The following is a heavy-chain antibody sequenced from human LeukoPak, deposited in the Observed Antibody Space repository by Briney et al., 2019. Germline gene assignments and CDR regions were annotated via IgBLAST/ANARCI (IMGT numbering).Heavy chain of an antibody. D-gene: IGHD2-2*01. CDR3: AKSRGTSYLIDY. V-gene: IGHV3-23*01. J-gene: IGHJ4*02. Sequence: GGSLDSSVPAPGFTFSGNPLTWVGRPPGKGLGGVSAISGSGGSTYYADSVKGRFTISRDNSKNTLYLQMNSLRAEDTALYYCAKSRGTSYLIDYWGQGTLVTVSS. CDR2: ISGSGGST. CDR1: GFTFSGNP.